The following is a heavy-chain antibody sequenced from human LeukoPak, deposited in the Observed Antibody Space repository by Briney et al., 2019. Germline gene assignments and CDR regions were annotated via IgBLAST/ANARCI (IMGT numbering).Heavy chain of an antibody. CDR2: FDPEDGET. Sequence: ASVKVSCKVSGYTLTELSMHWVRQAPGKGLEWMGGFDPEDGETIYAQKFQGRVTMTEDTSTDTAYMELSSLRSEDTAVYYCAKGVRGKSTFDYWGQGTLVTVSS. J-gene: IGHJ4*02. CDR1: GYTLTELS. V-gene: IGHV1-24*01. D-gene: IGHD3-10*01. CDR3: AKGVRGKSTFDY.